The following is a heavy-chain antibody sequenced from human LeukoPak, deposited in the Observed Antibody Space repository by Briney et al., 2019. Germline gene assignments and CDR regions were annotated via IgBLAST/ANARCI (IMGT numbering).Heavy chain of an antibody. CDR2: ISSSSSYI. D-gene: IGHD3-22*01. CDR1: GFTFSSYS. Sequence: GGSLRLSCAASGFTFSSYSMNWVRQAPGKGLEWVSSISSSSSYIYYADSVKGRFTISRDNAKNSLYPQMNSLRAEDTAVYYCARDRLVNPDAFDIWGQGTMVTVSS. V-gene: IGHV3-21*01. CDR3: ARDRLVNPDAFDI. J-gene: IGHJ3*02.